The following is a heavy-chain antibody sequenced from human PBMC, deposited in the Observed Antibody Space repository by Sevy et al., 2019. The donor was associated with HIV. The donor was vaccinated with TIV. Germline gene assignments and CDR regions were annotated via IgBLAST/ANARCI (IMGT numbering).Heavy chain of an antibody. J-gene: IGHJ4*02. Sequence: GGSLRLSCAVSGIIFTTSGMHWVRQAPGKGLDWLTFISYDGGNKYYADSVKGRFTISRDNSKSMVYLQMNSLRAEDTALYYCASAPQGGSDVITPPDYWGQGTLVTVSS. CDR3: ASAPQGGSDVITPPDY. V-gene: IGHV3-30*03. D-gene: IGHD3-10*01. CDR1: GIIFTTSG. CDR2: ISYDGGNK.